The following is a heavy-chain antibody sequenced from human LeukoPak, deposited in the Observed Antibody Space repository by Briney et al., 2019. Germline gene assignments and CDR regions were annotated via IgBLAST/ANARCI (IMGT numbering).Heavy chain of an antibody. Sequence: GASVKVSCKASGYTFTGYYMHWVRQAPGQGLEWMGGIIPIFGTANYAQKFQGRVTITTDESTSTAYMELSSLRSEDTAVYYCARELQGSRYYYYMDVWGKGTTVTVSS. CDR3: ARELQGSRYYYYMDV. V-gene: IGHV1-69*05. CDR1: GYTFTGYY. CDR2: IIPIFGTA. D-gene: IGHD2-15*01. J-gene: IGHJ6*03.